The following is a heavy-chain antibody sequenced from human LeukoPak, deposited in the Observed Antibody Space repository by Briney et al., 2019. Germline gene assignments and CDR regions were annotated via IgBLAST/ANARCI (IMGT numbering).Heavy chain of an antibody. D-gene: IGHD3-9*01. V-gene: IGHV3-15*01. J-gene: IGHJ4*02. CDR2: YKTKSEGGTT. Sequence: GGSLRLSCAASGFTFSNAWMSWVRQAPGKGLECVGRYKTKSEGGTTDCAAPVKGRFTISRDDSKNSLYLQMNSLRTEDTAVYYCAREPILRYFDWYIDYWGQGTLVTVSS. CDR1: GFTFSNAW. CDR3: AREPILRYFDWYIDY.